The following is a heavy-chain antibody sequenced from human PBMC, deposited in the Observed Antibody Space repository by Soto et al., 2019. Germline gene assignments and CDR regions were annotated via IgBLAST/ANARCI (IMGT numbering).Heavy chain of an antibody. CDR2: ISYDGSHK. D-gene: IGHD6-6*01. V-gene: IGHV3-30*18. CDR3: AKDQYATSSGAFDY. J-gene: IGHJ4*02. CDR1: GFTFSSYD. Sequence: PXGSLRLSCAASGFTFSSYDMHWVRQAPGKGLEWVAVISYDGSHKSYVDSVKGRFTISRDNAKNTLYLQMNSLRTEDTAVFYCAKDQYATSSGAFDYWGPGTLVTVSS.